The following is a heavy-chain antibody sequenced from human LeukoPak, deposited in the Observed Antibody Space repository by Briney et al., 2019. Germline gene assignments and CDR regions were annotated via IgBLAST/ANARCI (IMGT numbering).Heavy chain of an antibody. J-gene: IGHJ4*02. CDR3: ATLPYYYDSSGSYYFDY. V-gene: IGHV3-53*05. CDR1: GFTVSSNY. Sequence: GGSLRLSCAASGFTVSSNYMSRVRQAPGKGLEWVSVIYSGGSTYYADSVKGRFTISRDNSKNTLYLQMNSLRVEDTAVYYCATLPYYYDSSGSYYFDYWGQGTLVTVSS. CDR2: IYSGGST. D-gene: IGHD3-22*01.